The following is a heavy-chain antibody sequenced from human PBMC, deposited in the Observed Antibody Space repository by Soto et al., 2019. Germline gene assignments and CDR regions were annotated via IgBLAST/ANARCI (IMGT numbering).Heavy chain of an antibody. Sequence: PSETLSLTCTVSGGSISSYYWSWIRQPPGKGLEWIGYIYYSGSTNYNPSLKSRVTISVDTSKNQFSLKLSSVTAADTAVYYCARDRTDYYASSGLDYWGQGTLVTVSS. CDR3: ARDRTDYYASSGLDY. J-gene: IGHJ4*02. V-gene: IGHV4-59*01. D-gene: IGHD3-22*01. CDR1: GGSISSYY. CDR2: IYYSGST.